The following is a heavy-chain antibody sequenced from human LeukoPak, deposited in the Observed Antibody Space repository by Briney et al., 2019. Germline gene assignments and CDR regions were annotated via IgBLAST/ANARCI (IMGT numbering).Heavy chain of an antibody. J-gene: IGHJ4*02. CDR1: GFTFSGYS. CDR2: ISSSSSYI. CDR3: AREREGHFDY. V-gene: IGHV3-21*01. D-gene: IGHD1-26*01. Sequence: GGSLRLSCAASGFTFSGYSMNWVRQAPGKGLEWVSSISSSSSYIYYADSVKGRFTISRDNAKNSLYLQMNSLRAEDTAVYYCAREREGHFDYWGQGTLVTVSS.